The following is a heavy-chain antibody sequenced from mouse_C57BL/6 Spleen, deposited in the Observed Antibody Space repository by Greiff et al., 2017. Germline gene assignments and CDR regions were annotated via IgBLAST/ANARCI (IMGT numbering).Heavy chain of an antibody. Sequence: QVQLKQPGAELVKPGASVKMSCKASGYTFTSYWITWVKQRPGQGLEWIGDIYPGSGSTNYNEKFKSKATLTVDTSSSTAYMQLSSLTSEDSAVYYCALITAVVDYAMDYWGQGTSVTVSS. CDR3: ALITAVVDYAMDY. CDR1: GYTFTSYW. J-gene: IGHJ4*01. CDR2: IYPGSGST. D-gene: IGHD1-1*01. V-gene: IGHV1-55*01.